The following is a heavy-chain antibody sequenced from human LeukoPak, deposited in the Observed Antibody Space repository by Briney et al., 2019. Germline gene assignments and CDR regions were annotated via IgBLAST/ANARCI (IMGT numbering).Heavy chain of an antibody. V-gene: IGHV4-59*01. Sequence: SETLSLTCTVSGGSISSYYWSWIRQPPGKGLEWIGYIYYSGSTNYNPSLKSRVTISVDTSKNQFSLTLSSVTAADTAVYYCAKGAYIVGPTDFDYWGQGTLVTVSS. CDR3: AKGAYIVGPTDFDY. CDR1: GGSISSYY. J-gene: IGHJ4*02. CDR2: IYYSGST. D-gene: IGHD1-26*01.